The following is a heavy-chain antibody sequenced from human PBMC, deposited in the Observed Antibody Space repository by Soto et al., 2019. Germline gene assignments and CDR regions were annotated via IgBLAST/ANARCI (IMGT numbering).Heavy chain of an antibody. CDR1: GFSLSNARMG. J-gene: IGHJ6*03. D-gene: IGHD6-19*01. CDR2: IFSNDEK. V-gene: IGHV2-26*01. Sequence: QVTLKESGPVLVKPTETLTLTCTVSGFSLSNARMGVSWIRQPPGKALEWLAHIFSNDEKSYSTSLKSRLTTSKDTSKSQVVLTMTNMDPVDTATYYCARIPWNSSGWPYYYYYMDVWGKGTTVTVSS. CDR3: ARIPWNSSGWPYYYYYMDV.